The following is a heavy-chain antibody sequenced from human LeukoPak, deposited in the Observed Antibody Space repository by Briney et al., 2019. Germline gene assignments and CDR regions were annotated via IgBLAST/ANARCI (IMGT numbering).Heavy chain of an antibody. V-gene: IGHV3-23*05. CDR2: ISNGY. CDR3: VREAGYCTAASCSKTNWFDP. J-gene: IGHJ5*02. Sequence: PGGSLRLSCVASGFVFSSHAMSWVRQAPRKGLEWVSAISNGYYYADSVKGRFTISRDNSKNTVYLQMSSLRAEDTAVYFCVREAGYCTAASCSKTNWFDPWGQGTLVTVSS. CDR1: GFVFSSHA. D-gene: IGHD2-8*02.